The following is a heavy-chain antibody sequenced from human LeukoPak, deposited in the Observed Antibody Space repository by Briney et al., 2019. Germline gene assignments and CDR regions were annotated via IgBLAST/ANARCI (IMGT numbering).Heavy chain of an antibody. Sequence: GGSLRLSCAASGFSFSDHYMDWVRQAPGKGLEWVGRSRNKPNNYTTEYATSVKGRLNISRDDSKNSLYLQMNSLKTEDTAVYYCRGYYFYYGVDVWGKGTTVTVSS. CDR1: GFSFSDHY. CDR2: SRNKPNNYTT. J-gene: IGHJ6*04. V-gene: IGHV3-72*01. CDR3: RGYYFYYGVDV.